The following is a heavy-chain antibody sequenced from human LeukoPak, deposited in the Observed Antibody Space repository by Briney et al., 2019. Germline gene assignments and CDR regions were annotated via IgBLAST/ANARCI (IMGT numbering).Heavy chain of an antibody. CDR3: ARGGMYGDY. Sequence: GGSLRLSCAPSGCTSINSGMNRVGQVPEKGLVWVSRVNLDGSNIAYANSVKGRFTSSRDNAKTTLYLHMHSLRVDDTAVSYCARGGMYGDYWGQGILVTVSS. CDR2: VNLDGSNI. D-gene: IGHD2-8*01. J-gene: IGHJ4*02. CDR1: GCTSINSG. V-gene: IGHV3-74*01.